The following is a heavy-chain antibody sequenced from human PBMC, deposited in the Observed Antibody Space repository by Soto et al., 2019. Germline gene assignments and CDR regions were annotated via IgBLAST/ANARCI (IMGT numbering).Heavy chain of an antibody. J-gene: IGHJ4*02. D-gene: IGHD3-22*01. V-gene: IGHV4-31*03. CDR3: ARTDSSGYYFVY. Sequence: QVQLQESGPGLVKPSQTLSLTCPVPGAFFTGGGYSWGWTRHSPGKGLEWIGYIYPSGTTYYNPSLKSRITISVDTSKNQFSLNLSSVTAADTAVYYCARTDSSGYYFVYWGQGTLVTVFS. CDR1: GAFFTGGGYS. CDR2: IYPSGTT.